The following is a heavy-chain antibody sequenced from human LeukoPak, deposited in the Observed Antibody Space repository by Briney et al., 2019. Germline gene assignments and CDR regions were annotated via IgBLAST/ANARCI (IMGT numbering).Heavy chain of an antibody. CDR1: GFTFRNYV. Sequence: PGGSLGLSCAASGFTFRNYVIHWVRQAPGKGLEWVAVTSSDLNVKLYADSVKGRFTISGDNSRSTLYLQMNSLRPEDTAIYYCAREGYYGSGSPPSLYFDYWGQGTLVTVSS. D-gene: IGHD3-10*01. J-gene: IGHJ4*02. V-gene: IGHV3-30-3*01. CDR2: TSSDLNVK. CDR3: AREGYYGSGSPPSLYFDY.